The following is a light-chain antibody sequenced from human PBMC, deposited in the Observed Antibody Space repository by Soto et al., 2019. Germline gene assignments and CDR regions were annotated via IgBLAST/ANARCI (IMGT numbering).Light chain of an antibody. CDR1: SSDFGGFNH. J-gene: IGLJ7*01. V-gene: IGLV2-14*01. Sequence: QSALTQPASVSGSPGQSITISCTGTSSDFGGFNHVSWYQHHPGKAPKLIIYEVTYRPSGVSNRFSGSKSGYTASLTISGLQAADEADYYCNSQTSSGIRVFGSGTQLTVL. CDR3: NSQTSSGIRV. CDR2: EVT.